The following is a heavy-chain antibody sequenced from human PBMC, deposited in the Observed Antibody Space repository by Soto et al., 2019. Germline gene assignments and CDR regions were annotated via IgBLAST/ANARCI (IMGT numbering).Heavy chain of an antibody. V-gene: IGHV4-38-2*02. Sequence: SETLSLTCAVSGYSISSGCYWGWIRQPPGKGLEWIGSIYHSGSTYYNPSLKSRVTISVDTSKNQFSLKLSSVTAADTAVYYCARDTSQRYYYDSSGTVGAFDIWGQGTMVTVS. J-gene: IGHJ3*02. CDR1: GYSISSGCY. CDR2: IYHSGST. D-gene: IGHD3-22*01. CDR3: ARDTSQRYYYDSSGTVGAFDI.